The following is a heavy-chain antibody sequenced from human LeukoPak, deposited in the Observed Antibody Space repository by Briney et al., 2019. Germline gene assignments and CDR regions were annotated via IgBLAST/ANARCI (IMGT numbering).Heavy chain of an antibody. D-gene: IGHD3-22*01. CDR3: ARGNVADYYDSSGYPPVYFDY. CDR1: GFTFSSYS. V-gene: IGHV3-21*01. Sequence: GGSLRLSCAASGFTFSSYSMNWVHQAPGKGLEWVSSISSSSSYIYYADSVKGQFTISRDNAKNSLYLQMNSLRAEDTAVYYCARGNVADYYDSSGYPPVYFDYWGQGTLVTVSS. CDR2: ISSSSSYI. J-gene: IGHJ4*02.